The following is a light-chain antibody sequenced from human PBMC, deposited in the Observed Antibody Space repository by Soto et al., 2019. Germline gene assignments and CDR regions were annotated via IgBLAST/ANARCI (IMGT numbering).Light chain of an antibody. V-gene: IGKV3-11*01. CDR1: QSVRTY. CDR2: DAS. CDR3: QQRNTWPPIT. Sequence: EIVLTQSPVTLSLSPGERATLSCRASQSVRTYLAWYQVKPGQAPRLLIYDASRRAYGVPARFSGSGSGTDLTLTISSLEPEDFALYYGQQRNTWPPITFGQGTRLEIK. J-gene: IGKJ5*01.